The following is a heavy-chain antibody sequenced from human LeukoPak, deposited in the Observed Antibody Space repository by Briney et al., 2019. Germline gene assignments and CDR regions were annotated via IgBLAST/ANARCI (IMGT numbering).Heavy chain of an antibody. J-gene: IGHJ6*02. CDR2: INPNSGGT. D-gene: IGHD3-22*01. V-gene: IGHV1-2*04. CDR3: ARGPNYYYDSSGYLPSPNYYYYGMDV. CDR1: GYTFTGYY. Sequence: GASVKVSCKASGYTFTGYYMHWVRQAPGQGLEWMGWINPNSGGTNYAQKFQGWVTMTRDTSISTAYMELSRLRSDDTAVYYCARGPNYYYDSSGYLPSPNYYYYGMDVWGQGTTVTVSS.